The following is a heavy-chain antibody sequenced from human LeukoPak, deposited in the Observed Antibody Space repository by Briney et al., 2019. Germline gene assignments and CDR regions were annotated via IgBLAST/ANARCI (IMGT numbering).Heavy chain of an antibody. CDR3: ARVPGRWLHSYFDY. CDR2: IYYSGST. Sequence: SETLSLTCTVSGDSISTYYWSWIRQPPGKGLEWIGYIYYSGSTTYNPSLKSRVTISVDTSKNQFSLKLSSVTAADTAVYYCARVPGRWLHSYFDYWGQGTLVTVSS. D-gene: IGHD5-24*01. CDR1: GDSISTYY. J-gene: IGHJ4*02. V-gene: IGHV4-59*01.